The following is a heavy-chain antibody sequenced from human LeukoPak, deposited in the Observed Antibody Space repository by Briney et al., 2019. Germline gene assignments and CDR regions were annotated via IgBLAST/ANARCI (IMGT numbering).Heavy chain of an antibody. CDR2: TYYSGST. D-gene: IGHD5-24*01. V-gene: IGHV4-31*03. CDR1: GGSISSGGYY. J-gene: IGHJ4*02. CDR3: ARHRAMATIGDYFDY. Sequence: SQTLSLTCTVFGGSISSGGYYWSWIRQHPGKGLEWIGYTYYSGSTYYNPSPKSRVIISVDTSKRQFSLKLSSVTAADTAVYYCARHRAMATIGDYFDYWGQGTLVTVSP.